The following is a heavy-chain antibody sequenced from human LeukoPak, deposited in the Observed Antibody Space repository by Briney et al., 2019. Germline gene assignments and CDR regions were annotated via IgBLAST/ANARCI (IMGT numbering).Heavy chain of an antibody. V-gene: IGHV1-18*01. CDR3: ARFSRTHSADYFSYYYMDV. CDR1: GYTFTSYG. J-gene: IGHJ6*03. CDR2: ISAYNGNT. D-gene: IGHD2/OR15-2a*01. Sequence: ASVKVSCKASGYTFTSYGISWVRQAPGQGLEWMGWISAYNGNTNYAQKLQGRVTMTTDTSTSTAYMELRSLRSDDTAVYYCARFSRTHSADYFSYYYMDVWGKGTTVTISS.